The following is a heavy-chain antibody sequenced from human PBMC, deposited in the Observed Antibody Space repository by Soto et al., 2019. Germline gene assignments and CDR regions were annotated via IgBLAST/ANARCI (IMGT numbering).Heavy chain of an antibody. D-gene: IGHD3-3*01. V-gene: IGHV4-61*01. CDR3: ARDRXLSTIFGVVPTYNWFDP. CDR2: IYYSGST. J-gene: IGHJ5*02. Sequence: SETLSLTCTVSGGSVSSGSYYWSWIRQPPGKGLEWIGYIYYSGSTNYNPSLKSRVTISVDTSKNQFSLKLSSVTAADTAVYYCARDRXLSTIFGVVPTYNWFDPWGQGTLVTVSS. CDR1: GGSVSSGSYY.